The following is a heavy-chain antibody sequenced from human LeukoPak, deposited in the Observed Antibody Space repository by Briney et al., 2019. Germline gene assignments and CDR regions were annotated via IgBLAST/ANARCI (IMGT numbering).Heavy chain of an antibody. J-gene: IGHJ4*02. Sequence: PGGSLRLSCAASGFTFSSFAMNWVRQAPGKGLEWVSGIGGSAIKTYYADSVKGRFTISRDNSKNTLYLQMNSLRAEDTAVYYCARRSLWFGELLAFDYWGQGTLVTVSS. V-gene: IGHV3-23*01. D-gene: IGHD3-10*01. CDR3: ARRSLWFGELLAFDY. CDR1: GFTFSSFA. CDR2: IGGSAIKT.